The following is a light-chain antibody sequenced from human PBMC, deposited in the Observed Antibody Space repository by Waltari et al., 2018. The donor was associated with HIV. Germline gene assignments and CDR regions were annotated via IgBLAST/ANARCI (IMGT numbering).Light chain of an antibody. CDR3: QQRTNWPPYS. CDR1: QGVRSL. CDR2: DAS. V-gene: IGKV3-11*01. Sequence: IVLTHSPATLTLSPRESATLPCKASQGVRSLLVWYQQIPGQAPRLLIYDASKRATGIPARFSGRGSGTDFTLTIDSLEPEDFGVYYCQQRTNWPPYSFGGGTKLEI. J-gene: IGKJ2*03.